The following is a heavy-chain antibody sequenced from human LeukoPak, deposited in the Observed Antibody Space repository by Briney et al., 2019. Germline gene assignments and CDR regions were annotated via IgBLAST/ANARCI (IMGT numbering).Heavy chain of an antibody. CDR2: IYYSGST. CDR1: GGSISSYY. CDR3: ARRYGDYVDY. D-gene: IGHD4-17*01. V-gene: IGHV4-59*08. Sequence: SETLSLTCTVSGGSISSYYWSWIRQPPGKGLEWIGYIYYSGSTNYNPSLKSRVTISVDTSKNQFSLKLSSVTAADTAVYYCARRYGDYVDYWGQGTLVIVSS. J-gene: IGHJ4*02.